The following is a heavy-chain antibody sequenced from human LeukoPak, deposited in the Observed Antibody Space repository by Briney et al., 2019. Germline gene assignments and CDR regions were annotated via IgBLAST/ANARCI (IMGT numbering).Heavy chain of an antibody. J-gene: IGHJ4*01. CDR1: GYTFTGYY. CDR2: VNPNSGGT. V-gene: IGHV1-2*02. D-gene: IGHD6-6*01. Sequence: ASVKVSCKASGYTFTGYYLHWVRQAPGQGLEWMGWVNPNSGGTNYAQNFQGRVTMTRDTSISTAYRELSRLRSDDTAVYYCARLIREYSSSFDYWGHGTLVTVSS. CDR3: ARLIREYSSSFDY.